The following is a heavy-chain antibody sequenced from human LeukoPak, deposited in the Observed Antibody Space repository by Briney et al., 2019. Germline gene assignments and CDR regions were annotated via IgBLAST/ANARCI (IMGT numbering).Heavy chain of an antibody. CDR1: GGSTSSYY. V-gene: IGHV4-59*01. J-gene: IGHJ4*02. CDR2: IYYSGST. Sequence: SETLSLTCTVSGGSTSSYYWSWIRQPPGKGLEWIGYIYYSGSTNYNPSLKSRVTISVDTSKNQFSLKLSSVTAADTAVYYCARAEYSSSWSTEKFYFDYWGQGTLVTVSS. CDR3: ARAEYSSSWSTEKFYFDY. D-gene: IGHD6-13*01.